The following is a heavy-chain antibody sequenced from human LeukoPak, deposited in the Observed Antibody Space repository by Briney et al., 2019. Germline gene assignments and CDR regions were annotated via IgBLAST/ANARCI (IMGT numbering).Heavy chain of an antibody. D-gene: IGHD2-15*01. Sequence: GGSLRLSCTASVFIFNNFAMSWVRQAPGKGLEWVSTITNTGARTNYADSVKGRFTISKDNSNNTLSLQMNSLRAEDTAIYYCVKGTCISRRCYGNAFDIWGQGTAVTVSS. V-gene: IGHV3-23*01. CDR3: VKGTCISRRCYGNAFDI. CDR1: VFIFNNFA. CDR2: ITNTGART. J-gene: IGHJ3*02.